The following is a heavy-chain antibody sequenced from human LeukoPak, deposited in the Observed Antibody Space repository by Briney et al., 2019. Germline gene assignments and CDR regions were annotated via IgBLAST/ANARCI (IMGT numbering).Heavy chain of an antibody. CDR3: AKDQLPRRGSYYDVGRNWFDP. Sequence: GGSLRLSCAASGFTFSSYAMSWFRQAPGKGLEWVSAISGSGGSTYYADSVKGRFTISRDNSKNTLYLQMNNLRAEDTAVYYCAKDQLPRRGSYYDVGRNWFDPWGQGTLVTVSS. V-gene: IGHV3-23*01. D-gene: IGHD1-26*01. CDR1: GFTFSSYA. J-gene: IGHJ5*02. CDR2: ISGSGGST.